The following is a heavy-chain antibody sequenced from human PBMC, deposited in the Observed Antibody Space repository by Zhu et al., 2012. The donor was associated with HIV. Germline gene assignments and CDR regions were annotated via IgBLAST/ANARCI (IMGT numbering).Heavy chain of an antibody. V-gene: IGHV4-34*01. CDR1: GGSFSGYY. CDR2: INHSGST. J-gene: IGHJ4*02. CDR3: ARVLLWVRESSETGYYFDY. D-gene: IGHD3-10*01. Sequence: QVQLQQWGAGLLKPSETLSLTCAVYGGSFSGYYWSWIRQPPRGRGWSGVGEINHSGSTNYNPSLKSRLTISVDTSKNQFSLKLSSVTAADTAVYYCARVLLWVRESSETGYYFDYWGQGTLVTVSS.